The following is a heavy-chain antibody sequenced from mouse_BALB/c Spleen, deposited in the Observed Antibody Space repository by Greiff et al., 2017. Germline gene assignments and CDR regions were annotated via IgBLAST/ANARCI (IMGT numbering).Heavy chain of an antibody. CDR1: GYTFTDYN. D-gene: IGHD2-3*01. Sequence: EVQLVESGPELVKPGASVKIPCKASGYTFTDYNMDWVKQSHGKSLEWIGDINPNNGGTIYNQKFKGKATLTVDKSSSTAYMELRSLTSEDTAVYYCARYDGYYVDYWGQGTTLTVSS. CDR3: ARYDGYYVDY. CDR2: INPNNGGT. J-gene: IGHJ2*01. V-gene: IGHV1-18*01.